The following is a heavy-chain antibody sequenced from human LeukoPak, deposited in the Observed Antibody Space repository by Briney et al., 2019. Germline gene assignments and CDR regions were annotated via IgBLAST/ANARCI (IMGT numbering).Heavy chain of an antibody. CDR1: GFTFSNYW. J-gene: IGHJ4*02. Sequence: GGSLRLSCAASGFTFSNYWMSWVRQAPGRGLEWVANIRQDGSEKYYVDSVKGRFTISRDNAKNSLYLQMNSLRAEDTAVYYSARDYVWGSDRYTDYWGQGTLVTVSS. CDR3: ARDYVWGSDRYTDY. CDR2: IRQDGSEK. V-gene: IGHV3-7*05. D-gene: IGHD3-16*02.